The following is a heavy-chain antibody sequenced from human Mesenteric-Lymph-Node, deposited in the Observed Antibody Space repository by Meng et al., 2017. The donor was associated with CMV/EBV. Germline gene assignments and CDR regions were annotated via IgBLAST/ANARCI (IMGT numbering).Heavy chain of an antibody. CDR3: ARGGIVGATDHAFDI. J-gene: IGHJ3*02. CDR2: ISTYNGNT. Sequence: ASVKVSCKASGYTFNIYGISWVRQAPGQGLEWMAWISTYNGNTKYAQKLQGRVTMTTDTSTSTAYMELRSLRSDDTAVYYCARGGIVGATDHAFDIWGQGTMVTVSS. D-gene: IGHD1-26*01. V-gene: IGHV1-18*01. CDR1: GYTFNIYG.